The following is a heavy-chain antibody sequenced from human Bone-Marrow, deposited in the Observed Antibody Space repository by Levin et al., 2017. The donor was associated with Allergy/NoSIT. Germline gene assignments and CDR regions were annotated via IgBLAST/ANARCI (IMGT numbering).Heavy chain of an antibody. CDR1: GGSIRSTGYY. J-gene: IGHJ6*04. CDR3: ARETYDLLTGPYRYFYKMDV. V-gene: IGHV4-31*03. Sequence: SQTLSLPCTVSGGSIRSTGYYWTWIRQHPGKGLEWIGYISYSGNTYYKPSLRSRVNISVDTSQNQFSLNLNSMTAADTAVYYCARETYDLLTGPYRYFYKMDVWGKGTTVTVSS. CDR2: ISYSGNT. D-gene: IGHD3-9*01.